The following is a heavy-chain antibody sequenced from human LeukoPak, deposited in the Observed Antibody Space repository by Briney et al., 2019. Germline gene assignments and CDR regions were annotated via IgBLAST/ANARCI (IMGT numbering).Heavy chain of an antibody. Sequence: PSETLSLTCTVSGGSITSSNYYWGWIRQPPGKGLEWIGNIYYSGSTYYNPSLKSRVTISVDTSKNQFSLKVSSVTAADTAVYYCASVRSNYASIDYWGQGTLVTVSS. D-gene: IGHD4-11*01. CDR3: ASVRSNYASIDY. CDR1: GGSITSSNYY. V-gene: IGHV4-39*01. CDR2: IYYSGST. J-gene: IGHJ4*02.